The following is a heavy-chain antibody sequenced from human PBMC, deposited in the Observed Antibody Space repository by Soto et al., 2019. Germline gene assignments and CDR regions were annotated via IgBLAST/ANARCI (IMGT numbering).Heavy chain of an antibody. CDR2: IYWNDDK. J-gene: IGHJ4*02. CDR1: GFSLSTSGVG. CDR3: AHTQYCTNGLCNMYYFDY. V-gene: IGHV2-5*01. D-gene: IGHD2-8*01. Sequence: QITLKESGPTLVKPTQTLTLTCTFSGFSLSTSGVGVGWIRQPPGKALEWLALIYWNDDKRYSPSLKSRLTITKDTSKNQVVLTTTNMDPVDTATYYRAHTQYCTNGLCNMYYFDYWGQGTLVTVSS.